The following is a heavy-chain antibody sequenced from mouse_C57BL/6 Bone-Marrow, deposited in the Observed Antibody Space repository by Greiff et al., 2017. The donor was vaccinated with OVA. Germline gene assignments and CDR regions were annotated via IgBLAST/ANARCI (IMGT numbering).Heavy chain of an antibody. V-gene: IGHV1-19*01. CDR1: GYTFTDYY. Sequence: VQLQQSGPVLVKPGASVKMSCKASGYTFTDYYMNWVKQSHRKSLEWIGVINPYNGGTSYNQKFKGKATLTVDKSSSTAYMELNSLTSEDSAVYYCARKDYGVDYWGQGTSVTVSS. D-gene: IGHD1-1*02. J-gene: IGHJ4*01. CDR2: INPYNGGT. CDR3: ARKDYGVDY.